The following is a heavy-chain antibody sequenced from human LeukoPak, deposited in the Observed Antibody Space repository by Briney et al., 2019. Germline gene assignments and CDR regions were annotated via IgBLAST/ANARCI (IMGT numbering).Heavy chain of an antibody. D-gene: IGHD1-1*01. V-gene: IGHV1-2*02. CDR1: GFTFTDPY. J-gene: IGHJ4*02. Sequence: ASVKVSCKASGFTFTDPYIHWLRQAPGQGLEWMGWIIPGSGGTNYAPKFQGRVTMTTDTSITTAYMELGSLTSDDTAVYYCAKASWVSNADAVLWGQGTVVTVSS. CDR2: IIPGSGGT. CDR3: AKASWVSNADAVL.